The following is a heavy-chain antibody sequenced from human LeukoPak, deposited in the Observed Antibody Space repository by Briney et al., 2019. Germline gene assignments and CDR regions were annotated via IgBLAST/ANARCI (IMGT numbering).Heavy chain of an antibody. CDR1: GFTFSSYS. Sequence: GGSLRLSCAASGFTFSSYSMNWVRQAPGKGLEWVSSISSSSAYIYYADSVKGRFTISRDNAKSSLYLQMNSLRAEDTAVYYCARAIVATINPFDYWGQGTLVTVSS. J-gene: IGHJ4*02. CDR2: ISSSSAYI. CDR3: ARAIVATINPFDY. V-gene: IGHV3-21*01. D-gene: IGHD5-12*01.